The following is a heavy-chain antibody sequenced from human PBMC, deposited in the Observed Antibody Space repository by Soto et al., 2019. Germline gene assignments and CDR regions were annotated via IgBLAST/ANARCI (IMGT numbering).Heavy chain of an antibody. CDR1: GGSISSSNW. CDR3: ARDPGDGDYEGYYYYGMDV. V-gene: IGHV4-4*02. Sequence: QVQLQESGPGLVKPSGTLSLTCAVSGGSISSSNWWSWVRQPPGKGLEWIGEIYDSGSTNYNPSLKSRVTRSVDKSKTQFSLKLSSVTAADTAVYYCARDPGDGDYEGYYYYGMDVWGQGTTVTVSS. D-gene: IGHD4-17*01. J-gene: IGHJ6*02. CDR2: IYDSGST.